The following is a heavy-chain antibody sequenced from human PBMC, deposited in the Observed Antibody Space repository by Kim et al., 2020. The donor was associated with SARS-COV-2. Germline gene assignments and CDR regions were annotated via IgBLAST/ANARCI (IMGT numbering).Heavy chain of an antibody. CDR1: GFTFDDYA. Sequence: GGSLRLSCAASGFTFDDYAMHWVRQAPGKGLEWVSGISWNSGSIGYADSVKGRFTISRDNAKNSLYLQMNSLRAEDTALYYCAVSRVAAAVNWFDPWGQGTLVTVSS. CDR2: ISWNSGSI. CDR3: AVSRVAAAVNWFDP. J-gene: IGHJ5*02. D-gene: IGHD6-13*01. V-gene: IGHV3-9*01.